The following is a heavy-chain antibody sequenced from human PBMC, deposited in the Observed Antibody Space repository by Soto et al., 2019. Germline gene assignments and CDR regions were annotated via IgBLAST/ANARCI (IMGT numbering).Heavy chain of an antibody. CDR1: SGSISGYY. CDR3: ARGYLGNDWYYYFHN. J-gene: IGHJ4*02. CDR2: IHYSGNP. D-gene: IGHD2-21*01. Sequence: QVQLQESGPGLVKPSETLSLTCTVSSGSISGYYWGWIRQPPGEGLEWIGYIHYSGNPHYNPSLKSRVAISVDTSRSQFSLRLSSVTAADTAVYYCARGYLGNDWYYYFHNWGQGALVTVSS. V-gene: IGHV4-59*01.